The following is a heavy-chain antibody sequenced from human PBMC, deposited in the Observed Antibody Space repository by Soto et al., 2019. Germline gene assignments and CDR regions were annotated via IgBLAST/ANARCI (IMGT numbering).Heavy chain of an antibody. V-gene: IGHV4-4*02. J-gene: IGHJ4*02. D-gene: IGHD6-13*01. Sequence: SSETLSLTCAVSGGSIVSYNWWWLVRPPPGKGLEWIGEIFHSGNTNYNPSLKSRVTILVDKSNNQFSLRLTSVTAADTAVYFCANSQGKKPLDYFDYWGQGTLVTVSS. CDR1: GGSIVSYNW. CDR3: ANSQGKKPLDYFDY. CDR2: IFHSGNT.